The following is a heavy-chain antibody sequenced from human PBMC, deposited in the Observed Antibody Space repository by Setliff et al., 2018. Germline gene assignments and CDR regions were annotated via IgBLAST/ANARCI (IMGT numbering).Heavy chain of an antibody. V-gene: IGHV4-34*01. Sequence: SETLSLTCAVYGGSFSGYHWSWIRQPPGKGLEWIGEINHSGSTNYNPSLKSRVTISVDTSKNQFFLKLSSVTAADTAVYYCAGSLGGFDYWGRGTLVTVSS. J-gene: IGHJ4*02. CDR3: AGSLGGFDY. CDR2: INHSGST. D-gene: IGHD3-16*01. CDR1: GGSFSGYH.